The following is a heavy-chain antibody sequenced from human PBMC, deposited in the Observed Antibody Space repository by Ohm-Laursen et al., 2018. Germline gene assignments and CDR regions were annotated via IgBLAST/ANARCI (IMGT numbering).Heavy chain of an antibody. CDR1: GYTFTGYY. J-gene: IGHJ4*02. D-gene: IGHD3-22*01. CDR2: INPNSGGA. CDR3: ARAYYYDSSGYYAPDY. V-gene: IGHV1-2*02. Sequence: ASVKVSCKASGYTFTGYYMHWVRQAPGQGLEWMGWINPNSGGANYAQKFQGRVTITADKSTSTAYMELSSLRSEDTAVYYCARAYYYDSSGYYAPDYWGQGTLVTVSS.